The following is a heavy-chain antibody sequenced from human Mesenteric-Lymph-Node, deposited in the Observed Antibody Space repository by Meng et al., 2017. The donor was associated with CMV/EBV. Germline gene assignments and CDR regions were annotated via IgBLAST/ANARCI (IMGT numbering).Heavy chain of an antibody. J-gene: IGHJ6*02. CDR2: ISTSSTTI. Sequence: GESLKISCAASGFSFSSHSIHWVRQAPGKGLEWVSYISTSSTTIYYADSVKGRFTVSRDNAKNSLYLQMNSLRAEDTALYHCARLGYYDILTGPDGGGMDVWGQGTTVTVSS. CDR3: ARLGYYDILTGPDGGGMDV. V-gene: IGHV3-48*04. D-gene: IGHD3-9*01. CDR1: GFSFSSHS.